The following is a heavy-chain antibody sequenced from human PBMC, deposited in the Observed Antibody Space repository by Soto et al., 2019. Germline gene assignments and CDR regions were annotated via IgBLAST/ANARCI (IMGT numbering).Heavy chain of an antibody. Sequence: TARGSSTAYGTTFNSYYMHGVRQAPGQGLLWMGIINPSGGSTSYAQKFQGRVTMTRDTSTSTVYMELSSLRSEDTAVYYCARAFGYCSSTSCLQYGMDVWGQGTTVTGSS. CDR3: ARAFGYCSSTSCLQYGMDV. V-gene: IGHV1-46*02. D-gene: IGHD2-2*03. J-gene: IGHJ6*02. CDR2: INPSGGST. CDR1: GTTFNSYY.